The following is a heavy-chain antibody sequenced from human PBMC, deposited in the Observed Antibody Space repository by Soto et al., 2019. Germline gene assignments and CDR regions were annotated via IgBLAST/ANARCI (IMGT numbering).Heavy chain of an antibody. CDR1: GFSLTTEGVA. Sequence: QITLEESGPTLLKPTQTLTLTCTFSGFSLTTEGVAVAWARQSPGTVPECLAVIFWADDKRFNPSLSSRRTITKVTSTCQVFLTLTRVDPVDAAPYFCAHRSCDSRICSVDSWGPGTLVTVS. CDR3: AHRSCDSRICSVDS. V-gene: IGHV2-5*02. D-gene: IGHD3-22*01. CDR2: IFWADDK. J-gene: IGHJ4*02.